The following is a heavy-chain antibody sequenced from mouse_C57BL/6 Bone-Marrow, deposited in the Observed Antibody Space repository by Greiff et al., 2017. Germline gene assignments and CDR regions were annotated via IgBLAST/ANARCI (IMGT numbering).Heavy chain of an antibody. J-gene: IGHJ3*01. Sequence: QVQLQQPGAELVMPGASVKLSCKASGYTFTSYCMHWVKQRPGQGLEWIGEIDPSDSYTNYNQKFKGKATFTADKSSTTAYMQLSSLTSEDAAVYYCAREGYGGPAYRGRGTRVTVSA. CDR2: IDPSDSYT. CDR3: AREGYGGPAY. D-gene: IGHD2-2*01. CDR1: GYTFTSYC. V-gene: IGHV1-69*01.